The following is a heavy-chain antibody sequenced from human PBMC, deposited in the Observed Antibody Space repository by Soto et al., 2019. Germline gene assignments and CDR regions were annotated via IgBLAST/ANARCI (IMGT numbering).Heavy chain of an antibody. CDR3: ARDHRGYNYGPFDL. CDR2: ISYDGNIK. J-gene: IGHJ4*02. Sequence: GGSLRLSFAASGFTFSTYAFHWVRQAPGKGLECVTLISYDGNIKYSADSVKGRFTISRDNSKNTVYLQMNGLTAEDTAMYFCARDHRGYNYGPFDLWGQGTLVTVSS. CDR1: GFTFSTYA. D-gene: IGHD5-18*01. V-gene: IGHV3-30-3*01.